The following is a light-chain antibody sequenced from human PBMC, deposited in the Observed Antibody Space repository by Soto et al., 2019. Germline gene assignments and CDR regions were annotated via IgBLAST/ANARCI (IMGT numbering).Light chain of an antibody. Sequence: QSALTQPASVSGSPGQSITISCTGTSSDVGRYNLVSWYQHHPDKAPKLMIYGVSNRPSGVSNRFSGSKSGNAASLTISGLQAEDEADYYCSSYTSYTTLWVFGGGTKLTVL. V-gene: IGLV2-14*02. CDR2: GVS. J-gene: IGLJ3*02. CDR1: SSDVGRYNL. CDR3: SSYTSYTTLWV.